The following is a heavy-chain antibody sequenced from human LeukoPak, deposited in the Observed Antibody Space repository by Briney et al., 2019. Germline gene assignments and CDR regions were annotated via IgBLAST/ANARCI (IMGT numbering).Heavy chain of an antibody. J-gene: IGHJ4*02. CDR3: ATDLTWIPPELVTFDV. Sequence: GGSLRLSCGASGFDLWNYAMRWVRQAPGKGLQYCSSIRGNGDITTYADSAQGRFTISRENSTKTLFLQMRSPRAEDTALYYCATDLTWIPPELVTFDVRGQGTLVTVSS. D-gene: IGHD6-13*01. CDR1: GFDLWNYA. CDR2: IRGNGDIT. V-gene: IGHV3-23*01.